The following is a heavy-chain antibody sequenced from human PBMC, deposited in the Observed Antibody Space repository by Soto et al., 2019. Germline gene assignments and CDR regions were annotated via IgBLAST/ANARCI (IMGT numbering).Heavy chain of an antibody. CDR3: ARSEGYYDFWSGIFQH. V-gene: IGHV4-59*08. J-gene: IGHJ1*01. CDR1: GGSISSYY. Sequence: SETLSLTCTVSGGSISSYYWSWIRQPPGKGLEWIGYIYYSGSTNYNPSLKSRVTISVDTSKNQFSLKLSSVTAADTAVYYCARSEGYYDFWSGIFQHWGQGTLVTVSS. D-gene: IGHD3-3*01. CDR2: IYYSGST.